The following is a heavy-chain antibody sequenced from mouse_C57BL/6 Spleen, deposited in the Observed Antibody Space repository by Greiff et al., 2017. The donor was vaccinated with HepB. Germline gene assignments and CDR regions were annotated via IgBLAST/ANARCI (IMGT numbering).Heavy chain of an antibody. J-gene: IGHJ4*01. CDR1: GFSLTSYA. CDR2: IWTGGGT. Sequence: VMLVESGPGLVAPSQSLSITCTVSGFSLTSYAISWVRQPPGKGLEWLGVIWTGGGTNYNSALKSRLSISKDNSKSQVFLKMNSLQTDDTARYYCARKTGGSSPYYAMDDWGQGTSVTVSS. CDR3: ARKTGGSSPYYAMDD. V-gene: IGHV2-9-1*01. D-gene: IGHD1-1*01.